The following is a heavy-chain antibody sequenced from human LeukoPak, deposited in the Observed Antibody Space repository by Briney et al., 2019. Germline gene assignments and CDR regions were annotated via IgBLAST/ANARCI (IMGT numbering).Heavy chain of an antibody. CDR3: ARGGIVGDFEGGY. D-gene: IGHD1-26*01. CDR1: GGTFISYA. CDR2: IIPIFGTA. J-gene: IGHJ4*02. V-gene: IGHV1-69*13. Sequence: GASVKVSCKASGGTFISYAISWVRQAPGQGLEWMGGIIPIFGTANYAQKFQGRVTITADESTSTAYMELRSLRSDDTAVYYCARGGIVGDFEGGYWGQGTLVTVSS.